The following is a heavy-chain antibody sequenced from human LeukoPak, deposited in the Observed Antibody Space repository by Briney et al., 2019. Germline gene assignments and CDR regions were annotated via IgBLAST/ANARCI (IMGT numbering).Heavy chain of an antibody. CDR1: GFTVSSNY. CDR2: IYSGGST. V-gene: IGHV3-66*02. Sequence: PGGSLRLSCAASGFTVSSNYMSWVRQVPGKGLEWVSVIYSGGSTYYADSVKGRFTISRDNSKNTLYLQMNSLRAEDTAVYYCASGIAVYGMYYFDYWGQGTLVTVSS. CDR3: ASGIAVYGMYYFDY. J-gene: IGHJ4*02. D-gene: IGHD6-19*01.